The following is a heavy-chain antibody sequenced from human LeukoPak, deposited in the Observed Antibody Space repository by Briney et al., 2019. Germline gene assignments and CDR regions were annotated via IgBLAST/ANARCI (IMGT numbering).Heavy chain of an antibody. J-gene: IGHJ2*01. CDR1: GFTFSSYA. V-gene: IGHV3-23*01. Sequence: GGSLRLSCAASGFTFSSYAMSWVRQAPGKGLEWVSAISGSGGSTYYADSVKGRFTISRDNAKNTLCLQMNSLRAEDTAVYYCAKSDHGFWYFDLWGRGTLVTVSS. CDR3: AKSDHGFWYFDL. D-gene: IGHD1-14*01. CDR2: ISGSGGST.